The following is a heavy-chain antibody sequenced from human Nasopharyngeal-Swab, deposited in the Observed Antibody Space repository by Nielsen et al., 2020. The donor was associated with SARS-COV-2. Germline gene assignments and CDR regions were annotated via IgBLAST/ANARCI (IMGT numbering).Heavy chain of an antibody. V-gene: IGHV3-11*01. Sequence: GGSLRLSCAASGFTFSDYYMAWVRQAPGKGLEWLSYISTSGRTTDSADSVKGRFTISRDNANNLLFLQMNSLRGEDTAVYYCTKGGVAGYFDFWGQGALVTVSS. J-gene: IGHJ4*02. D-gene: IGHD3-10*01. CDR1: GFTFSDYY. CDR3: TKGGVAGYFDF. CDR2: ISTSGRTT.